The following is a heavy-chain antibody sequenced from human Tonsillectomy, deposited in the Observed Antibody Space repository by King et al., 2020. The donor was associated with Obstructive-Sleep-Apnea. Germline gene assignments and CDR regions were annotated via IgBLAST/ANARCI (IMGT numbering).Heavy chain of an antibody. CDR3: ARYGIAAAPYYFDY. J-gene: IGHJ4*02. CDR1: GFTFSSYW. Sequence: VQLVQSGGGLVQPGGSLRLSCAASGFTFSSYWMSWVRQAPGKGLEWVANIKQDGSEKYYVDSVKGGFTISSDNAKNSLYLQMNSLRAEDTAVYYCARYGIAAAPYYFDYWGQGTLVTVSS. V-gene: IGHV3-7*01. D-gene: IGHD6-13*01. CDR2: IKQDGSEK.